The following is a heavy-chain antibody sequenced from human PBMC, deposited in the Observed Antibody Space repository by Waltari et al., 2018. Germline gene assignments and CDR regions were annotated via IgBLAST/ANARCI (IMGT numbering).Heavy chain of an antibody. Sequence: QVQVLQSGTEVKRPGSSVKVSCTASGVTSTNAFTWVRQVPGQGLEYVGGIVPILGTPNYAQRLRGRVTITADGSTSTLELASLTSEDTAIYYCARDYYDSSGWLWGQGTMVTVSS. CDR1: GVTSTNA. D-gene: IGHD3-22*01. J-gene: IGHJ3*01. V-gene: IGHV1-69*11. CDR2: IVPILGTP. CDR3: ARDYYDSSGWL.